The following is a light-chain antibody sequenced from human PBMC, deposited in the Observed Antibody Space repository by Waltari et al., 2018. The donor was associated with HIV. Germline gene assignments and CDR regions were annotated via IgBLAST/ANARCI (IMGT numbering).Light chain of an antibody. CDR3: QQYSRWPPLT. J-gene: IGKJ4*01. CDR2: GAS. CDR1: QTVSSN. Sequence: EIVMTQSPATLSVSPGGRATLSCRASQTVSSNLAWYQQKPGQAPRLLIYGASTRATGVPARFSGSGSGTEFTLIISSLQSEDFAVYYCQQYSRWPPLTFGGGTNVEIK. V-gene: IGKV3-15*01.